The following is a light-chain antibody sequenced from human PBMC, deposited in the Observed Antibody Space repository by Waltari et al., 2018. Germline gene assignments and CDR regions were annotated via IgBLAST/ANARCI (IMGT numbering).Light chain of an antibody. V-gene: IGLV1-44*01. J-gene: IGLJ2*01. CDR2: SHV. CDR3: AAWDDSLKVVL. Sequence: QSMLTQPPSASGSPGQRVRISCSGGSSNIGRNALNWYKQLPGTAPKLLMYSHVIRPSGVPDRFSGSRSGTSGSLAISGLQSEDEADYYCAAWDDSLKVVLFGGGTKLTVL. CDR1: SSNIGRNA.